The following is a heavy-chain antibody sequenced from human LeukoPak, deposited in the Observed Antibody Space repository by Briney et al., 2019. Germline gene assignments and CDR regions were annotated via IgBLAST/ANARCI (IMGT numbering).Heavy chain of an antibody. V-gene: IGHV3-53*01. J-gene: IGHJ4*02. CDR3: ARGHTYYDFWSGYSPYFDY. Sequence: GGSLRLSCAASGFTVSSNYMRWVRQAPGKGLEWVSVIYSGGSTYYADSVKGRFTISRDNSKNTLYLQMNSLRAEDTAVYYCARGHTYYDFWSGYSPYFDYWGQGTLVTVSS. D-gene: IGHD3-3*01. CDR1: GFTVSSNY. CDR2: IYSGGST.